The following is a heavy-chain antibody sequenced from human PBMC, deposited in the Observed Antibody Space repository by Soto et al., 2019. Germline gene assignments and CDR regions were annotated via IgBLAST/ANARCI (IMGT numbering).Heavy chain of an antibody. D-gene: IGHD2-2*01. CDR3: VRKYPGTRPFDY. V-gene: IGHV3-23*01. J-gene: IGHJ4*01. CDR1: GFTFNSYA. CDR2: IGTDGNT. Sequence: GGSLRLSCAASGFTFNSYAMNWVRQAPGKGLAWVSAIGTDGNTYYANSVKGRFTISRDNSRATLYLQMNSLRVEDTALYYCVRKYPGTRPFDYWGQGTLVTVSS.